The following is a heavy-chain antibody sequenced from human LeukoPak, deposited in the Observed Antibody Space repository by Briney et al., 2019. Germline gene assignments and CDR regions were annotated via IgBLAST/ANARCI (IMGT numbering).Heavy chain of an antibody. J-gene: IGHJ5*02. CDR3: TRGHPGVVRRTNWFDP. CDR2: IYHSGST. V-gene: IGHV4-38-2*02. CDR1: GFSISNGYY. D-gene: IGHD3-10*01. Sequence: SETLSLTCTVSGFSISNGYYWGWIRQPPGKGLEWIGSIYHSGSTYYNPSLKSRVTISVDTSKNQFSLKLSSVTAADTAVYYCTRGHPGVVRRTNWFDPWGQGTLVTVSS.